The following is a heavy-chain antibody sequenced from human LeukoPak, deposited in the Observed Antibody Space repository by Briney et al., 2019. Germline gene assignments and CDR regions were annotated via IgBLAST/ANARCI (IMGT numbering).Heavy chain of an antibody. CDR2: IDDSGVIR. CDR3: AKRLKRNYYYHYAMDV. J-gene: IGHJ6*02. V-gene: IGHV3-23*01. D-gene: IGHD3-22*01. Sequence: GGSLRLACAASGFTFKTHAMSWVRQAPGKGLEWVSRIDDSGVIRSYADSVKGRFTISRDNSKMTLTLQMNSLRAEDTAVYYCAKRLKRNYYYHYAMDVWGQGTTVTVSS. CDR1: GFTFKTHA.